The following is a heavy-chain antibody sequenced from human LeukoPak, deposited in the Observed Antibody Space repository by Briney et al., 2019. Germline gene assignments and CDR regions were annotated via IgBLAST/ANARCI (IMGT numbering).Heavy chain of an antibody. CDR1: GFTFSDYY. CDR3: VRVGYCSSTSCYERDYYYYGMDV. Sequence: PGGSLRLSCAASGFTFSDYYMSWIRQAPGKGLEWVSYISSSSSYTNYADSVKGRFTISRDNAKNSLYLQMNSLRAEDTAVYYCVRVGYCSSTSCYERDYYYYGMDVWGKGTTVTVSS. CDR2: ISSSSSYT. V-gene: IGHV3-11*06. J-gene: IGHJ6*04. D-gene: IGHD2-2*01.